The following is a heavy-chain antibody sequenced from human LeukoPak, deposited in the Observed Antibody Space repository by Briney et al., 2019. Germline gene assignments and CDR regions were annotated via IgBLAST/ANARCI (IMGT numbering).Heavy chain of an antibody. Sequence: PGGSLRLSCAASGFTFGGYTMHWVRQAPGKGLEWVTVLSHDGSTKYYADSVRGRFTISRDNSKNTLYVQMNSLRVEDTAMYYCARDPSYYTGSGFDIWGQGIMVSVSS. CDR2: LSHDGSTK. V-gene: IGHV3-30-3*01. CDR1: GFTFGGYT. J-gene: IGHJ3*02. CDR3: ARDPSYYTGSGFDI. D-gene: IGHD1-26*01.